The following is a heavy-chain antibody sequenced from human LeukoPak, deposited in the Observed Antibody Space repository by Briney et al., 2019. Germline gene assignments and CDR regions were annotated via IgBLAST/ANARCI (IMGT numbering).Heavy chain of an antibody. CDR1: GFTFSSYA. V-gene: IGHV3-23*01. J-gene: IGHJ4*02. D-gene: IGHD3-10*01. Sequence: PGGFLRLSCAASGFTFSSYAMSWVRQAPGKGLEWVSAISGSGGSTYYADSVKGRFTISRDNSKNTLYLQMNSLRAEDTAVYYCAKDKGSGSYYDYWGQGTLVTVSS. CDR2: ISGSGGST. CDR3: AKDKGSGSYYDY.